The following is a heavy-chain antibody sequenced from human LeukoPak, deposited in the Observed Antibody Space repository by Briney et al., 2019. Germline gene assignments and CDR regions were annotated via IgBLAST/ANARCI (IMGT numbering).Heavy chain of an antibody. D-gene: IGHD6-6*01. CDR1: GFTFSTYG. Sequence: GGSLRLSCAASGFTFSTYGMHWVRQAPGKGLXXXXXXSHDGSNEFYADSVKGRFTISRDNSKNTLDLQMNSLRAEDTAVYYCGKDQYRSSSYYYYGMDVWGQGTTVTVSS. J-gene: IGHJ6*02. V-gene: IGHV3-30*18. CDR3: GKDQYRSSSYYYYGMDV. CDR2: XSHDGSNE.